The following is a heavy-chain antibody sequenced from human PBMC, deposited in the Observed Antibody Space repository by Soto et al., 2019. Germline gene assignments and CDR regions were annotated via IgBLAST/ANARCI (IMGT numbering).Heavy chain of an antibody. Sequence: QITLKESGPTLVKPTQTLTLTCTFSGFSLSTSGVGVGWIRQPPGKALEWLALIYWDDDKRYSPSLKSRLTITKDTXXNXVXXTMTTMDPVDTATYYCARTHRVVVPWSAVGYYFDYWGQGTLVTVSS. D-gene: IGHD2-2*01. J-gene: IGHJ4*02. V-gene: IGHV2-5*02. CDR2: IYWDDDK. CDR3: ARTHRVVVPWSAVGYYFDY. CDR1: GFSLSTSGVG.